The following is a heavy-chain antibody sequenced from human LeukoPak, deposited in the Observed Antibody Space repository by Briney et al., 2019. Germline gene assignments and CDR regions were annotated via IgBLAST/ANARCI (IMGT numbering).Heavy chain of an antibody. CDR1: GFNFSTYW. J-gene: IGHJ4*02. Sequence: GGSLRLSCAASGFNFSTYWMTWVRQVPGKGLEWVANIKEDGSEKYYVDSVKGRFTISRDNAKNSLSLQVNSLSAEDTAVYYCARSRSGYYEDYWGQGTLVTVSS. D-gene: IGHD3-22*01. CDR2: IKEDGSEK. V-gene: IGHV3-7*01. CDR3: ARSRSGYYEDY.